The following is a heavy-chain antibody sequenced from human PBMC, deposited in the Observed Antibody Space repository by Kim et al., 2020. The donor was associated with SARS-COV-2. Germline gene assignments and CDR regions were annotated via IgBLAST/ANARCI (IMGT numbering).Heavy chain of an antibody. J-gene: IGHJ3*02. Sequence: GGSLRLSCAASGFTFSSYGMHWVRQAPGKGLEWVAVISYDGSNKYYADSVKGRFTISRDNSKNTLYLQMNSLRAEDTAVYYCARPNSSGWYGDAFDIWGQGTMVTVSS. CDR1: GFTFSSYG. D-gene: IGHD6-19*01. V-gene: IGHV3-33*05. CDR2: ISYDGSNK. CDR3: ARPNSSGWYGDAFDI.